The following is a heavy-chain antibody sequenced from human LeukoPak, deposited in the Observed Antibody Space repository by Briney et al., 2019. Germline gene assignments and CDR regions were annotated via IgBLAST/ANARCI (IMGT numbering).Heavy chain of an antibody. J-gene: IGHJ4*02. V-gene: IGHV3-23*01. CDR3: AKDPHSNGWYYFDY. D-gene: IGHD6-19*01. Sequence: PGGSLRLSCAAPGFTFSSYAMSWVRQAPGKGLEWVSAISGSGGSTYYADSVKGRFTISRDNSKNTLYLQMNSLRAEDTAVYYCAKDPHSNGWYYFDYWGQGTLVTVSS. CDR2: ISGSGGST. CDR1: GFTFSSYA.